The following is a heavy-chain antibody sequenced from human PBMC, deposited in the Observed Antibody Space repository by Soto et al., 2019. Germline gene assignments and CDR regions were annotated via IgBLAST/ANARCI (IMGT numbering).Heavy chain of an antibody. D-gene: IGHD6-13*01. V-gene: IGHV1-3*01. Sequence: ASVKVSCKASGYTFTSYAMHWVRQAPGQRLEWMGWINAGNGNTKYSQKFQGRVTITRDTSASTAYMELSSLRSEDTAVYYCARVGDSSWYSTPYLDYWGQGTLVTVS. CDR3: ARVGDSSWYSTPYLDY. CDR1: GYTFTSYA. CDR2: INAGNGNT. J-gene: IGHJ4*02.